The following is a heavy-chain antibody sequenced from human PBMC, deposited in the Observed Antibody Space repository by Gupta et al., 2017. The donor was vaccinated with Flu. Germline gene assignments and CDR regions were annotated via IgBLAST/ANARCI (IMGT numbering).Heavy chain of an antibody. D-gene: IGHD6-19*01. CDR2: IKQDGSEI. J-gene: IGHJ4*02. CDR3: AREYSSGWYPGY. V-gene: IGHV3-7*01. CDR1: RFTLSSDW. Sequence: EVQLVESGGGLVQPGGSLRLPCAASRFTLSSDWMTWVRQAPGKGPEWVANIKQDGSEIYYLDSVKDRFTNSRDNAKNSLYLQMSSLRAEDTAVYYFAREYSSGWYPGYWGQGTLGTVSS.